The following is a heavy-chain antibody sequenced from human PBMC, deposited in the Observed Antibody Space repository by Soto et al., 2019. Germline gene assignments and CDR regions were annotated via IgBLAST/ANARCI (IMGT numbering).Heavy chain of an antibody. D-gene: IGHD5-18*01. J-gene: IGHJ6*02. CDR1: GGTFSSYA. CDR2: IIPIFGTA. V-gene: IGHV1-69*13. CDR3: ARASIQKRIQLWSVARYYYYYYGMDV. Sequence: SVKVSCKASGGTFSSYAISWVRQAPGQGLEWMGGIIPIFGTANYAQKFQGRVTITADESTSTAYMELSSLRSEDTAVYYCARASIQKRIQLWSVARYYYYYYGMDVWGQGTTVTVSS.